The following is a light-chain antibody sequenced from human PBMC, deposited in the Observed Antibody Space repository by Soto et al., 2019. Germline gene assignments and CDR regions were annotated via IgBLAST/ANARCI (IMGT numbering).Light chain of an antibody. J-gene: IGKJ4*01. CDR2: SAS. Sequence: GDRVTLTCRASQSVSAWLAWYQQKPGKAPELLIYSASTVETGVPSRFSGSGSETEFTLTISSLRPDDFATYYCQQYESYPLTFGGGTRIEIK. CDR1: QSVSAW. V-gene: IGKV1-5*03. CDR3: QQYESYPLT.